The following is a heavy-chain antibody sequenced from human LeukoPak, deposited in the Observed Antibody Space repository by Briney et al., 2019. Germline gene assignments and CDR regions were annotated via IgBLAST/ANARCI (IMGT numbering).Heavy chain of an antibody. CDR3: ARASAGDCSSTSCYVFDY. J-gene: IGHJ4*02. Sequence: SQTLSLTCAVSGGSISSGGYSWSWIRQPPGKGLEWIEYIYYSGSTYYNPSLKSRVTISVDRSKNQFSLKLSSVTAADTAVYYCARASAGDCSSTSCYVFDYWGQGTLVTVSS. CDR2: IYYSGST. V-gene: IGHV4-30-2*01. CDR1: GGSISSGGYS. D-gene: IGHD2-2*01.